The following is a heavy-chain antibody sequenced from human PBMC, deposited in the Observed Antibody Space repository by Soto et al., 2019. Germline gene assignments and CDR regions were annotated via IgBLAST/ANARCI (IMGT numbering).Heavy chain of an antibody. CDR2: IYWDDDK. J-gene: IGHJ4*02. D-gene: IGHD5-12*01. CDR3: AHTVVEMATIEFAY. V-gene: IGHV2-5*02. Sequence: QITLKESGPTLVKPTQTLTLTCTFSGFSLSTRGVGVGWIRQPQGKALEWLALIYWDDDKRYSPSLKSRLTITKDTSKNQVVLTMTNMDPVDTATYYCAHTVVEMATIEFAYWGQGTLVTVSS. CDR1: GFSLSTRGVG.